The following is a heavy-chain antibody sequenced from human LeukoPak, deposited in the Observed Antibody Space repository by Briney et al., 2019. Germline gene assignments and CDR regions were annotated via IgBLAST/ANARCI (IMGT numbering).Heavy chain of an antibody. Sequence: PSETLSLTXTVSGGSISSYYWSWIWQPAGKGLEWIGRIYTSGSTNYNPSLKSRVTMSVDTSKTQFSLKLRSVTAADTAVYYCARDIAVAGTCLDDWGQGTLVTVSS. V-gene: IGHV4-4*07. CDR2: IYTSGST. CDR1: GGSISSYY. CDR3: ARDIAVAGTCLDD. J-gene: IGHJ4*02. D-gene: IGHD6-19*01.